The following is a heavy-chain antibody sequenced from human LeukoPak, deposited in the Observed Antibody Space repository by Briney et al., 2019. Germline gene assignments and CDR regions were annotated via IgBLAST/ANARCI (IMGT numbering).Heavy chain of an antibody. CDR3: ARGQKQVVLGLFDY. CDR1: GFTFSSYA. CDR2: ISYDGSNK. J-gene: IGHJ4*02. D-gene: IGHD6-13*01. Sequence: GGSLRLSCAASGFTFSSYAMHWVRQAPGKGLEWVAVISYDGSNKYYADSVKGRFTISRDNSKNTLYLQMNSLRGEDTAMYYCARGQKQVVLGLFDYWGQGTLVTVSS. V-gene: IGHV3-30-3*01.